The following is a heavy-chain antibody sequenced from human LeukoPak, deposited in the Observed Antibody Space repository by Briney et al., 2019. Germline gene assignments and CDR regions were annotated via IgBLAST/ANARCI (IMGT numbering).Heavy chain of an antibody. CDR3: ARADPGFGARWFDY. CDR1: GGTFSSYA. D-gene: IGHD3-10*01. CDR2: IIPIFGTA. Sequence: GASVKVSCKASGGTFSSYAISWVRQAPGQGLEWMGGIIPIFGTANYAQKFQGRVTITADESTSTAYMELSSLRSEDTAVYYCARADPGFGARWFDYWGQGTLVTVSS. J-gene: IGHJ4*02. V-gene: IGHV1-69*13.